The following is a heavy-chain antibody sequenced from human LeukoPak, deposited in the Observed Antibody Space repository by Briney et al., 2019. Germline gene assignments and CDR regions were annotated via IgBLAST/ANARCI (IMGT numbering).Heavy chain of an antibody. V-gene: IGHV3-30-3*01. CDR3: ASGPFLDY. J-gene: IGHJ4*02. CDR2: ISYDGSNK. Sequence: GGSLRLSCAASGFTFSSYAMHWVRQAPGKGLEWVAVISYDGSNKYYADSVKGRFTISRDNSKNTLYLQMNSLRAEDTAVYYCASGPFLDYWGQGTLVTVSS. CDR1: GFTFSSYA. D-gene: IGHD3-16*01.